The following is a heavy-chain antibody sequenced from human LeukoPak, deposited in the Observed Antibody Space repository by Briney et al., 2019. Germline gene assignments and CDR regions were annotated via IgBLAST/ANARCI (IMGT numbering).Heavy chain of an antibody. CDR1: GFTFSSYG. CDR3: AKAPLGRCTGAICYSFDY. V-gene: IGHV3-23*01. CDR2: ISGSGGST. D-gene: IGHD2-8*02. Sequence: GGSLRLSCAASGFTFSSYGMSWVRQAPGKGLEWVSAISGSGGSTYYADSMKGRFTISRDNSKNTLYLQMNSLRAEDAAVYYCAKAPLGRCTGAICYSFDYWGQGTLVTVSS. J-gene: IGHJ4*02.